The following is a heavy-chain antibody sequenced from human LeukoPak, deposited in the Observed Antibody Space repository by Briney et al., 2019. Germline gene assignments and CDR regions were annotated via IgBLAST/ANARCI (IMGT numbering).Heavy chain of an antibody. V-gene: IGHV5-51*01. Sequence: GESLMISCKASGYSFSSYWIGWVSQMPGKGLVWVGIIYPGDSDTRYSPSFQGQVTISADKSISTAYLQWSSLKASDTAMYYCARRGGLYGSGSYRFDPWGQGTLVTVSS. D-gene: IGHD3-10*01. J-gene: IGHJ5*02. CDR3: ARRGGLYGSGSYRFDP. CDR2: IYPGDSDT. CDR1: GYSFSSYW.